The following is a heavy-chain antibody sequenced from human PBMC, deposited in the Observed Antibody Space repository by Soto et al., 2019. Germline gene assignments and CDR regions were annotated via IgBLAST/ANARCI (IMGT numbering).Heavy chain of an antibody. CDR1: GFTFSSYW. CDR2: IRSDGTAT. CDR3: AKDLSWGQCDY. D-gene: IGHD3-16*01. V-gene: IGHV3-74*03. Sequence: EMQLVESGGGLVQPGGSLRLSCVASGFTFSSYWMHWVRQDPGKGLVWVSSIRSDGTATQYPDSVKGRFTVSRDNAKNTLYLQMNSLRAEDTAVYYCAKDLSWGQCDYWGQGTLVTVSS. J-gene: IGHJ4*02.